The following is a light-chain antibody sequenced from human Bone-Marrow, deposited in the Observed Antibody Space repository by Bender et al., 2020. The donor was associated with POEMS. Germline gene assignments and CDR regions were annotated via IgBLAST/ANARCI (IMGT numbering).Light chain of an antibody. CDR3: CSYAGSYTYV. CDR2: EVF. V-gene: IGLV2-23*02. CDR1: SSDVGTYNL. J-gene: IGLJ1*01. Sequence: QSALTQPASVSGSPGQAITISCTGTSSDVGTYNLVSWYQQHPGKAPKLMIYEVFRRPSGVPDRFSGSKSGNTASLTVSGLQAEDEADYYCCSYAGSYTYVFGTGTEVTVL.